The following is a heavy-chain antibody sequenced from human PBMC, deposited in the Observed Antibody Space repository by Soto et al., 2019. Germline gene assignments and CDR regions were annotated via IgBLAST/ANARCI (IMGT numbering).Heavy chain of an antibody. J-gene: IGHJ4*02. CDR1: GFNLKKFA. D-gene: IGHD6-19*01. CDR2: ISCCGGSA. CDR3: AKADGQQWLIPHLDN. Sequence: EVQLLESGGGVVQPGGSLRLSCVASGFNLKKFAMAWVRQAAGEGLEWVSGISCCGGSASYTDSVKGRSSIATDDSKNTVSLQLNSLRVEDTAQYYCAKADGQQWLIPHLDNWGQGTLVTVS. V-gene: IGHV3-23*01.